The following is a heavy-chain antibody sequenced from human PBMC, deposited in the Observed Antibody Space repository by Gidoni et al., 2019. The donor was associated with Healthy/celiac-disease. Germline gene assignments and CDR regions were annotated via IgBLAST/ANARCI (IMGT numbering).Heavy chain of an antibody. CDR1: GFTFNSYA. V-gene: IGHV3-23*04. CDR3: AKGMDIVLVVYAISFDY. CDR2: ISGSGGST. Sequence: EVQLVESGGGLVQPGGSLRLSCAASGFTFNSYAMRWVRQAPGKGLEWVSAISGSGGSTYYADSVKGRFTISRDNSKNTLYLQMNSLRAEDTAVYYCAKGMDIVLVVYAISFDYWGQGTLVTVSS. J-gene: IGHJ4*02. D-gene: IGHD2-8*02.